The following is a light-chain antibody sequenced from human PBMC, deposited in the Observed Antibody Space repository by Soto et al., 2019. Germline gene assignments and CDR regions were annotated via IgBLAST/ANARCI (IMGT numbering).Light chain of an antibody. Sequence: QSVLTQPASVSGSPGQSITISCTGTSSDVGSYNLVSWYQQHPGKAPKLMIYDGSKRPSGVSNRFSGSKSGNTASLTISGLQAEDDADYYCCSYAGSSTFVVFGGGTKVTVL. J-gene: IGLJ2*01. V-gene: IGLV2-23*03. CDR2: DGS. CDR1: SSDVGSYNL. CDR3: CSYAGSSTFVV.